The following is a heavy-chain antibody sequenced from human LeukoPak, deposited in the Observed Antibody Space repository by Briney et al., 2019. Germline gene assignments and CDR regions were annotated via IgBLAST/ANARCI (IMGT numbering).Heavy chain of an antibody. V-gene: IGHV3-30-3*01. Sequence: GGSLRLSCAASGFTFSSYAMHWVRQAPGKGLEWVAVISYDGSNKYYADSVKGRFTISRDNSKNTLYLQMNSLRAEDTAVYYCARDGPTIFGVVITPNYFDYWGQGTLVTVSS. J-gene: IGHJ4*02. CDR1: GFTFSSYA. D-gene: IGHD3-3*01. CDR2: ISYDGSNK. CDR3: ARDGPTIFGVVITPNYFDY.